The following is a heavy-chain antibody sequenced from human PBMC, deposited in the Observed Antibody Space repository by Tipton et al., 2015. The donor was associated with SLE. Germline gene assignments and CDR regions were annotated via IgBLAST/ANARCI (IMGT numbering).Heavy chain of an antibody. Sequence: GSLRLSCAASGFAFNTAWMTWVRQAPGKGLEWVGRIKSMSDGGTADFAATVKGRIIMSRNDADNTMYLDLHSLKAEDTAVYYCTTDRYSLHGGLDYWGQGTLVTVSS. CDR1: GFAFNTAW. J-gene: IGHJ4*02. D-gene: IGHD4-11*01. V-gene: IGHV3-15*05. CDR2: IKSMSDGGTA. CDR3: TTDRYSLHGGLDY.